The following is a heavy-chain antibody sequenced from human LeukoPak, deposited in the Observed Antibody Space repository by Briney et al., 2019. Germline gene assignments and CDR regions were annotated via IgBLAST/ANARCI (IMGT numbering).Heavy chain of an antibody. CDR1: GFTFSSYW. J-gene: IGHJ4*02. CDR3: ARVYYYGSGSSLGYFDY. CDR2: INSDGSST. Sequence: GGSLRLSCAASGFTFSSYWMHWVRQAPGKGLVWVSRINSDGSSTSYADSVKGRFTISRDNAKDTLYLQMNSLRAEDTAVYYCARVYYYGSGSSLGYFDYWAREPWSPSPQ. V-gene: IGHV3-74*01. D-gene: IGHD3-10*01.